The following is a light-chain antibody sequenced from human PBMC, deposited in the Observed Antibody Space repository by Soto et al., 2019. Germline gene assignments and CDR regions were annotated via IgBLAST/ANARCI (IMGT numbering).Light chain of an antibody. CDR2: GGS. CDR3: QQYYSSRT. J-gene: IGKJ1*01. CDR1: QSVGSRW. V-gene: IGKV3-20*01. Sequence: EIVLTQSPGTVSLSPGERATLSCRASQSVGSRWLAWYQQKPGQAPRVLIYGGSNRATGIPDRFSGSGSGTDFTLTISSLEPEYFAMYYCQQYYSSRTFGQGTKVEMK.